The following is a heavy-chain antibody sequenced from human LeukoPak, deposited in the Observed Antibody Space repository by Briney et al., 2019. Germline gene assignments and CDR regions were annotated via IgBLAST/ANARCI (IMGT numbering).Heavy chain of an antibody. V-gene: IGHV4-39*07. Sequence: SETLSLTCTVSGGSISSGSYYWSWIRQPPGKGLEWIGEINHSGSTNYNPSLKSRVTISVDTSKNQFSLKLSSVTAADTAVYYCARGKDYGSGSYPVDVWGKGTTVTVSS. CDR1: GGSISSGSYY. D-gene: IGHD3-10*01. CDR3: ARGKDYGSGSYPVDV. CDR2: INHSGST. J-gene: IGHJ6*04.